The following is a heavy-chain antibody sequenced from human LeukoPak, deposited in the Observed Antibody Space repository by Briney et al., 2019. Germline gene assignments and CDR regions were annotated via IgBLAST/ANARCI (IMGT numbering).Heavy chain of an antibody. CDR2: IDQDGGGK. CDR3: ARGDWAPFDY. V-gene: IGHV3-7*01. CDR1: GFTFSDYW. D-gene: IGHD2-21*02. Sequence: GGSLRLSCAASGFTFSDYWMNWVRQAPGKGLGWAANIDQDGGGKYYLDSVKGRFTISRDNAKSSLYLQIDSLRAEDTAVYYCARGDWAPFDYWGQGSLLTVSS. J-gene: IGHJ4*02.